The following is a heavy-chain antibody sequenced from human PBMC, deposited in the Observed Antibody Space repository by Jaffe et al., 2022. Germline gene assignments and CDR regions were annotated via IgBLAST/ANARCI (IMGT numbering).Heavy chain of an antibody. J-gene: IGHJ3*02. Sequence: EVQLLESGGGLVQPGGSLRLSCAASGFTFSSYAMSWVRQAPGKGLEWVSAISGSGGSTYYADSVKGRFTISRDNSKNTLYLQMNSLRAEDTAVYYCAKVVLGYSGYGPTDAFDIWGQGTMVTVSS. CDR2: ISGSGGST. CDR1: GFTFSSYA. V-gene: IGHV3-23*01. CDR3: AKVVLGYSGYGPTDAFDI. D-gene: IGHD5-12*01.